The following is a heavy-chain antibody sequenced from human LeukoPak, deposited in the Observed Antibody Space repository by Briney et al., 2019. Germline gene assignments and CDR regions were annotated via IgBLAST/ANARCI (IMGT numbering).Heavy chain of an antibody. V-gene: IGHV3-30*02. CDR3: AKDLYYYYMDV. Sequence: GSLRLSCAASGFSFSTYAMHWVRQAPGKGLEWVAFMRYDGSNEYYADSVKGRFTISRDNSKNTLYLQMNRLRAEDTAVYYCAKDLYYYYMDVWGKGTTVTVSS. CDR1: GFSFSTYA. CDR2: MRYDGSNE. J-gene: IGHJ6*03.